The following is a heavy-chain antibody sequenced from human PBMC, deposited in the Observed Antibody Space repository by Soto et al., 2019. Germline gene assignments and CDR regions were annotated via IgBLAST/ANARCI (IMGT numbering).Heavy chain of an antibody. Sequence: QVQLVQSGAEVKKPGSSVKVSCKASGGTFSSYSINWVRQAPGQGLEWMGEIIPIFGTANYAQKFQGRVTITADESTSTADMELSSLRSEDTDVYYCARDGGSHSGGIDYWGQGTLVTVSS. J-gene: IGHJ4*02. V-gene: IGHV1-69*01. D-gene: IGHD1-26*01. CDR2: IIPIFGTA. CDR3: ARDGGSHSGGIDY. CDR1: GGTFSSYS.